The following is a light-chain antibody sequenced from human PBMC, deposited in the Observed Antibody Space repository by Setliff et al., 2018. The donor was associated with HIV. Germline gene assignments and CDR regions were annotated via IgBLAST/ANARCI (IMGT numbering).Light chain of an antibody. CDR3: CSYAGSYTYV. J-gene: IGLJ1*01. V-gene: IGLV2-11*01. Sequence: QSVLTQPRSVSGSPGQSVTFSCSGSSSDIGTYDYVSWYQQHPGKAPKLMIYDVTRRPSGVPDRFSGSKSGNTASLTISGLQAKDEAYYYCCSYAGSYTYVLGTGTKVTVL. CDR1: SSDIGTYDY. CDR2: DVT.